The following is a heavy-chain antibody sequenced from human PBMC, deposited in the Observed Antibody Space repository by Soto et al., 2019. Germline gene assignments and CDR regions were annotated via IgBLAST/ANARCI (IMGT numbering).Heavy chain of an antibody. D-gene: IGHD1-1*01. CDR3: AKGYRGNYFDY. Sequence: QVHLVESGGGVVQPGTSLRLSCAASGFTFSTYGIHWVRQPPGKGLEWVAVISNDGSNKYYRDSVKGRFTISRDNSRNTLSLQMNSLKTEDTAIYYCAKGYRGNYFDYWGQGILVTVSS. V-gene: IGHV3-30*18. J-gene: IGHJ4*02. CDR2: ISNDGSNK. CDR1: GFTFSTYG.